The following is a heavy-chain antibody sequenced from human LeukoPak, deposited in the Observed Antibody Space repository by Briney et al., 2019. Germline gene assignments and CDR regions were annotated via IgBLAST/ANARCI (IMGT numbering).Heavy chain of an antibody. CDR1: GFTFSSYG. Sequence: GGSLRLSCAASGFTFSSYGMHWVRQAPGKGLEWVAFLHYDGSNEYYANSVKGRFTISRDNSKNTLYLQMNSLRAEDTAVYYCAKIVVATYFDHWGQGTLVTVSS. D-gene: IGHD2-21*01. V-gene: IGHV3-30*02. CDR2: LHYDGSNE. CDR3: AKIVVATYFDH. J-gene: IGHJ4*02.